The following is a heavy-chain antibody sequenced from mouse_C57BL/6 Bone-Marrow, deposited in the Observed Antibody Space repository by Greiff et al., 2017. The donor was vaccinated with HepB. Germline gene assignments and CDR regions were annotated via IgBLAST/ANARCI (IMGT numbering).Heavy chain of an antibody. CDR1: GFNIKDDY. D-gene: IGHD1-1*01. J-gene: IGHJ1*03. CDR3: TTGYGSSSYWYFDV. CDR2: IDPENGDT. V-gene: IGHV14-4*01. Sequence: EVQLQQSGAELVRPGASVKLSCTASGFNIKDDYMHWVKQRPEQGLEWIGWIDPENGDTEYASKFQGKATITADTSSNTAYLQISSLTSEDTAVYYCTTGYGSSSYWYFDVWGTGTTVTVSS.